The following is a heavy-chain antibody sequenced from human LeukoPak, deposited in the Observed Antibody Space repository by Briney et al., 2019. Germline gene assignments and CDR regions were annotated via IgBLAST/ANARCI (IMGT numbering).Heavy chain of an antibody. V-gene: IGHV4-34*01. J-gene: IGHJ4*02. Sequence: PSETLSLTCAVYGGSFSGYYWSWIRQPPGKGLEWIGEINHSGGTNYNPSLKSRVTISVDTSKNQFSLKLSSVTAADTAVYYCATQQLGRSFDYWGQGTLVTVSS. CDR3: ATQQLGRSFDY. CDR2: INHSGGT. CDR1: GGSFSGYY. D-gene: IGHD6-6*01.